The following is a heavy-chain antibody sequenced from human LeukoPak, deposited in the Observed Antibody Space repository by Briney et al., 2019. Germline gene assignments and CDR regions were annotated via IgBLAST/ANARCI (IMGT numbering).Heavy chain of an antibody. V-gene: IGHV3-9*01. CDR2: ISWNSGSI. Sequence: GGSLRLSCAASGFTFSSYAMSWVRQAPGKGLEWVSGISWNSGSIGYADSVKGRFTISRDNAKNSLYLQMNSLRAEDTALYYCAKESGGFDYWGQGTLVTVSS. J-gene: IGHJ4*02. CDR1: GFTFSSYA. D-gene: IGHD1-26*01. CDR3: AKESGGFDY.